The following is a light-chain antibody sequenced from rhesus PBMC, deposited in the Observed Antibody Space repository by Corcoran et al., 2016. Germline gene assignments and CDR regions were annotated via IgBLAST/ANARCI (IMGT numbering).Light chain of an antibody. CDR2: GAS. CDR3: LQHSNWPYS. Sequence: EIVMTQSPATLSLSPGQRATLSCRASQSVSSNLAWYQQKPGQAPRLLIYGASSRSTGIPDRFRGSGSGTDFTLTISSLEPEDVAVYYCLQHSNWPYSFGQGTKVEIK. CDR1: QSVSSN. V-gene: IGKV3-24*01. J-gene: IGKJ2*01.